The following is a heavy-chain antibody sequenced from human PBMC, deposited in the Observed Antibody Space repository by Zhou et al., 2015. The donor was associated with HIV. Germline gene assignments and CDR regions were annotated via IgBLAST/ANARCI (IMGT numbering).Heavy chain of an antibody. V-gene: IGHV3-48*01. CDR2: IGGGSGTST. D-gene: IGHD3-3*01. CDR1: GFSLSAYS. Sequence: EVQVVESGGRLGTAWGGSLRLSCAPSGFSLSAYSMNWVRQAAGKGLEWVSYIGGGSGTSTLYADSVRGRFTISKDIAKNSLYLQMNSLRAEDTAVYYCARVHYDFWSGYYAGMDVWGQGTTVTVSS. J-gene: IGHJ6*02. CDR3: ARVHYDFWSGYYAGMDV.